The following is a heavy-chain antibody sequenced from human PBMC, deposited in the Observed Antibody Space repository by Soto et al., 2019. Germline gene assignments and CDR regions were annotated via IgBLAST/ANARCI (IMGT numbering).Heavy chain of an antibody. CDR1: GGTFSSYA. D-gene: IGHD5-18*01. V-gene: IGHV1-69*13. Sequence: GASVKVSCKASGGTFSSYAINWVRQAPGQGLEWLGGIIPFFASPHYAQKFQGRVTITADESTSTVYMELSSLRSEDTAVYYCADTRGYNYGYGHWGQGTLVTVSS. CDR3: ADTRGYNYGYGH. CDR2: IIPFFASP. J-gene: IGHJ4*02.